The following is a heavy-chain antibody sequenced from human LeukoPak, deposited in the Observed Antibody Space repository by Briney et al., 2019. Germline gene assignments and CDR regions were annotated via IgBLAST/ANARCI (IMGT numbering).Heavy chain of an antibody. Sequence: GGSLRLSCSASGFTFSSYAMHWVRQAPGKGLEYVSAISSNGGSTYYADSVKGRFTISRDNSKNTLYLQMSSLRAEDTAVYYCVKSPYYEILTGYFNWFVPWGQGSLVTVSS. CDR3: VKSPYYEILTGYFNWFVP. CDR2: ISSNGGST. CDR1: GFTFSSYA. D-gene: IGHD3-9*01. V-gene: IGHV3-64D*06. J-gene: IGHJ5*02.